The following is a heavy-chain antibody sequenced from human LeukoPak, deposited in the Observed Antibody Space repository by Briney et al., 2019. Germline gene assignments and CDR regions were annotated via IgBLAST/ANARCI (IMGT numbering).Heavy chain of an antibody. V-gene: IGHV4-59*01. CDR1: GGSIRGYY. CDR2: IYSTGST. J-gene: IGHJ4*02. Sequence: PSETLSLTCTVSGGSIRGYYWSWVRQSPEKGLESIGFIYSTGSTSYNPSLRSRVTISIDTSRNQFSLKLSSVTAADTAVYYCARQLGDRLLFDYWGQGTLVTVSS. D-gene: IGHD2-21*01. CDR3: ARQLGDRLLFDY.